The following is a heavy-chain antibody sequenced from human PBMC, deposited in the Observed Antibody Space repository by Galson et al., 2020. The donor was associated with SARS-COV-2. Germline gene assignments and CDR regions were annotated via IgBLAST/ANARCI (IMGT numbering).Heavy chain of an antibody. Sequence: METGGSLRLSCAASGFTVSSNYMSWVRQAPGKGLEWVSVIYSGGSTYYADSVKGRFTISRDNSKNTLYLQMNSLRAEDTAVYYCARELWFGSSYYYYYGMDVWGQATTVTVSS. J-gene: IGHJ6*02. CDR3: ARELWFGSSYYYYYGMDV. V-gene: IGHV3-53*01. CDR1: GFTVSSNY. CDR2: IYSGGST. D-gene: IGHD3-10*01.